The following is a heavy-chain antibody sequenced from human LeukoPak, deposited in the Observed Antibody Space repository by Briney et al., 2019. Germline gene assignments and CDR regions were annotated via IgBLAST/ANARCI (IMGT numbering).Heavy chain of an antibody. CDR1: GFTFSSYA. J-gene: IGHJ3*02. D-gene: IGHD3-16*01. V-gene: IGHV3-30*04. CDR2: ISYDGSKK. CDR3: ARGPGGGGFDI. Sequence: GGSLRLSCAASGFTFSSYAMHWVRQAPGKGLEWLTIISYDGSKKYYADSVKDRFTIPRDNSKSTLYLQMDSLRADDTALYYCARGPGGGGFDIWGQGTVVSVSA.